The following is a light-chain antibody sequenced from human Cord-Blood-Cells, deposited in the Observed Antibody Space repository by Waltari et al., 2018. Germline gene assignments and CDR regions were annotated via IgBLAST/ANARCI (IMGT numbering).Light chain of an antibody. CDR3: CSYAGSSTVV. V-gene: IGLV2-23*02. CDR1: SSDVGSYNL. J-gene: IGLJ2*01. Sequence: QSALTQPASVSGSPGQSITISCTGTSSDVGSYNLVSWYHQQPGKAPKLMIYEVSKRPSGVSHRFSGSKSGNTASLTISGLQAEDEADYYCCSYAGSSTVVFGGGTKLTVL. CDR2: EVS.